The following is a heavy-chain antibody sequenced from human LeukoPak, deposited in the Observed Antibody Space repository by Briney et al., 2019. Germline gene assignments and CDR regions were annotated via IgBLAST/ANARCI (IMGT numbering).Heavy chain of an antibody. CDR3: ARVGIVVVNHWYYYYYMDV. CDR1: GGSISSYY. J-gene: IGHJ6*03. CDR2: IYYSGST. Sequence: SETLSLTCTVSGGSISSYYWSWIRQPPGKGLEWIGYIYYSGSTNYNPSLKSRVTISVDTSKNQFSLRLSSVTAADTAVYYCARVGIVVVNHWYYYYYMDVWGKGTTVTVSS. V-gene: IGHV4-59*01. D-gene: IGHD2-2*01.